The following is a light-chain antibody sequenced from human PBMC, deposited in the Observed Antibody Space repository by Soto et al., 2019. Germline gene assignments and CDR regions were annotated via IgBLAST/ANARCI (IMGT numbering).Light chain of an antibody. V-gene: IGLV2-8*01. Sequence: SALTQPPSASGSPGQSVTISCTGTSSDVGGYNFVSWYQQHPGKVPKPVIFEVSKRPSGVPDRFSGSKSGNTAFLTVSGLQAEDETDYYSSSFGGGNKVLFGGGTKLTVL. J-gene: IGLJ3*02. CDR2: EVS. CDR3: SSFGGGNKVL. CDR1: SSDVGGYNF.